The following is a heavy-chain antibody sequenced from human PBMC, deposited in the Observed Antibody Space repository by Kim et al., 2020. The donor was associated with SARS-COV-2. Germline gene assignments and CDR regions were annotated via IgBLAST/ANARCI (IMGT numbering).Heavy chain of an antibody. Sequence: GGSLRLSCAAAGFTFSSYWMHWVRQAPGKGLVWVSRINGDGSSTIYADSVKGRLTISRDNAKKTLYLQKNSLSAEDTAMYYCAREKYQGMYVWGEGTPV. V-gene: IGHV3-74*01. J-gene: IGHJ6*02. CDR2: INGDGSST. CDR1: GFTFSSYW. D-gene: IGHD2-2*01. CDR3: AREKYQGMYV.